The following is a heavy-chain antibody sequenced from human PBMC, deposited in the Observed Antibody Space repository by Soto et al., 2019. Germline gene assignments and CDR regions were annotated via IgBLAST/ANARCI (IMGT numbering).Heavy chain of an antibody. CDR1: GFSLSTSGVG. CDR3: AHRTYGSGGSCSYY. J-gene: IGHJ4*02. V-gene: IGHV2-5*02. Sequence: QITLKESGPTLVKPTQTLTLTCTFSGFSLSTSGVGVGWIRQPPGKALEWLAIIFWDDDKRYSPSLRSRLTITKDTSKNPVVLTMTNIEPIDTATYYCAHRTYGSGGSCSYYWRQGALVTVSS. CDR2: IFWDDDK. D-gene: IGHD2-15*01.